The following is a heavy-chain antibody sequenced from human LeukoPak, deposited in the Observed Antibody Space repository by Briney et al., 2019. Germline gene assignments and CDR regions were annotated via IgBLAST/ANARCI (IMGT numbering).Heavy chain of an antibody. CDR3: ARNIGYCSGGSCYGAWSPFDY. CDR2: ISAYNGNT. Sequence: ASVKVSCKASGYTFTSYGISWVRQAPGQGLEWMGWISAYNGNTNYAQKLQGRVTMTTDTSTSTAYMELRSLRSDDTAVYYCARNIGYCSGGSCYGAWSPFDYWGQGTLVTVSS. D-gene: IGHD2-15*01. J-gene: IGHJ4*02. CDR1: GYTFTSYG. V-gene: IGHV1-18*01.